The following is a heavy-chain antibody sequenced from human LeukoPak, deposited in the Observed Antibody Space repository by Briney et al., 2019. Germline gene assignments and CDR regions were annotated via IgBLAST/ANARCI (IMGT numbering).Heavy chain of an antibody. D-gene: IGHD7-27*01. CDR2: ISSSSSTI. CDR1: GFIFSTYA. Sequence: GGSLRLSCAASGFIFSTYAMNWVRQAPGKGLEWISYISSSSSTIYYADSLKGRFTISRDNAKNSLYLQVNSLRVEDTAVYYCARDKMGIDYWGQGTLVTVSS. V-gene: IGHV3-48*01. J-gene: IGHJ4*02. CDR3: ARDKMGIDY.